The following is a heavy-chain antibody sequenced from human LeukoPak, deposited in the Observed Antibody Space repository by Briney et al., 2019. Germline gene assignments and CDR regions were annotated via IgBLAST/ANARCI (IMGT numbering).Heavy chain of an antibody. CDR2: IRPSGDNT. CDR1: GFTFSSYD. J-gene: IGHJ4*02. D-gene: IGHD2-15*01. CDR3: AKESGGQRGYYFDY. V-gene: IGHV3-23*01. Sequence: GGSLRLSCAASGFTFSSYDMTWVRQAPGRGLEWVSSIRPSGDNTYHGDSVKGRFTISRDNSKNTLYLQTNSLRAEDTAVYYCAKESGGQRGYYFDYWGQGTLVTVSS.